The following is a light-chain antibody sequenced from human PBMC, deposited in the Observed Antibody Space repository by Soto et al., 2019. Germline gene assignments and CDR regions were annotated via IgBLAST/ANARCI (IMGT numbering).Light chain of an antibody. Sequence: QSVLTQPPSASGTPGQRVSISCSGRSSNIGSNSVNWYQQVPGTTPKLLIFRNNERSSGVPDLFSGSKSGTSASVAISGLQSEDEADYFCAAWDDSLNGPLFGGGTKLTVL. CDR2: RNN. CDR1: SSNIGSNS. J-gene: IGLJ2*01. V-gene: IGLV1-44*01. CDR3: AAWDDSLNGPL.